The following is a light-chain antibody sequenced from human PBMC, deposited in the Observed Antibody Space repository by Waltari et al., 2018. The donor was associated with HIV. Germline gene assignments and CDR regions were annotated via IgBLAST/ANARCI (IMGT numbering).Light chain of an antibody. CDR2: KDS. V-gene: IGLV3-25*03. Sequence: SYELTHPPSVSVSPGQTARITCSGDTLSSKYTSWYQQKPGQAPILVIFKDSERPSGIPERFSGYISETTVTLTISEVQTEDEADYYGQSAAHSDSCVVGTGTTLTVL. CDR1: TLSSKY. CDR3: QSAAHSDSCV. J-gene: IGLJ1*01.